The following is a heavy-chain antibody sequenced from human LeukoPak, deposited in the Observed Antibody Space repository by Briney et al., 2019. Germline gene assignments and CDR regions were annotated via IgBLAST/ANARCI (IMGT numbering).Heavy chain of an antibody. D-gene: IGHD3-22*01. CDR2: ISYDGSNR. J-gene: IGHJ4*02. V-gene: IGHV3-30*18. Sequence: PGGSLRHSCAASGFTFRSYVVHCVRQAPGKGLEWVAFISYDGSNRYYADSVKGRFTISRDNSKNTLDLQMNSLRAEDTPVYYCAKLGYDSSGSPRLVDYWGPGSLVTVSS. CDR1: GFTFRSYV. CDR3: AKLGYDSSGSPRLVDY.